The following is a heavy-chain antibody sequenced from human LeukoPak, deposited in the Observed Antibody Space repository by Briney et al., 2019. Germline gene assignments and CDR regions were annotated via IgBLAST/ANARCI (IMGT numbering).Heavy chain of an antibody. D-gene: IGHD4/OR15-4a*01. V-gene: IGHV4-59*08. CDR1: GGSISSYY. CDR2: IYYSGST. J-gene: IGHJ4*02. Sequence: KPSGTLSLTCTVSGGSISSYYWSWIRQPPGKGLEWIGYIYYSGSTNYNPSLKSRVTISVDTSKNQFSLRLSSVTAADTAVYYCARRGGWLTFDYWGQGTLVTVSS. CDR3: ARRGGWLTFDY.